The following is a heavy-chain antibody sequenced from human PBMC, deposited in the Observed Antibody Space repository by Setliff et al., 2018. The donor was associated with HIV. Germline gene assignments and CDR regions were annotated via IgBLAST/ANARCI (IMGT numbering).Heavy chain of an antibody. V-gene: IGHV3-30*04. CDR1: GFTFSDYV. CDR3: ARDCRVGWVFTYGMDV. Sequence: GGSLRLSCAASGFTFSDYVMYWVRQAPGKGLEWVTVISYDGSNEYYADSVKGRFTISRDNSKNTLFLQMNSLRPEDTAVYYCARDCRVGWVFTYGMDVWGQGTTVTVSS. D-gene: IGHD6-13*01. J-gene: IGHJ6*02. CDR2: ISYDGSNE.